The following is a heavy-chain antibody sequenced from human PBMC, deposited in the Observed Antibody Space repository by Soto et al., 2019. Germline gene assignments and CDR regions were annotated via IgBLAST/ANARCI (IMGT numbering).Heavy chain of an antibody. V-gene: IGHV2-5*02. CDR3: AHQSSSSIAARPDWFDP. D-gene: IGHD6-6*01. J-gene: IGHJ5*02. Sequence: QITLKESGPTLVKPTQTLTLTCTFSGFSLSTSGVGVGWIRQPPGKALEWLALIYWDDDKRYSPSLKSRLTIPKXNPRNXXALTMTNMDPVDTATYYGAHQSSSSIAARPDWFDPWGQGTLVTVSS. CDR2: IYWDDDK. CDR1: GFSLSTSGVG.